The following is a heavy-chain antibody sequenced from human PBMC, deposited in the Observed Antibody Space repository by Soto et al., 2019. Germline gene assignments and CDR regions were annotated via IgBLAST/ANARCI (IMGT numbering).Heavy chain of an antibody. Sequence: SETMTITCAVYGGSFSGYSWTWIRQPPGTGLEWIGEINHSGSTNYNPSLKSRVTISVDTSKNQFSLKLTSVTAADTALYDCARDKITGHFDYWGQGTLVTVAS. D-gene: IGHD2-8*02. J-gene: IGHJ4*02. CDR1: GGSFSGYS. CDR2: INHSGST. V-gene: IGHV4-34*01. CDR3: ARDKITGHFDY.